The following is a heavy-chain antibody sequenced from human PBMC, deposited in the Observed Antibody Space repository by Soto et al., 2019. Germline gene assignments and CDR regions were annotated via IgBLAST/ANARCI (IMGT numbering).Heavy chain of an antibody. V-gene: IGHV3-23*01. Sequence: GGSLRLSCAASGFTFSSYAMSWVRQAPGKGLEWVSAISGSGGSTYYADSVKGRFTISRDNSKNTLYLQMNSLRAEDTAVYYCAKVGGFRPEAPSDYWGQGTLVTVSS. CDR2: ISGSGGST. CDR3: AKVGGFRPEAPSDY. CDR1: GFTFSSYA. J-gene: IGHJ4*02. D-gene: IGHD3-16*01.